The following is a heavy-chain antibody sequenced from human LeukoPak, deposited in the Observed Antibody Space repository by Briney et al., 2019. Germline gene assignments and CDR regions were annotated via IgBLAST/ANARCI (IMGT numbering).Heavy chain of an antibody. Sequence: PGGSLRLSCAASGFTFDDYAMHWVRQAPGKGLEWVSGITWNSGSRDYADSVKGRFTISRDNARNSLDLQMNSLRAEDTAFYYCAKDTGSSCWNYFDYWGQGTLVTVSS. CDR1: GFTFDDYA. CDR3: AKDTGSSCWNYFDY. V-gene: IGHV3-9*01. D-gene: IGHD6-13*01. J-gene: IGHJ4*02. CDR2: ITWNSGSR.